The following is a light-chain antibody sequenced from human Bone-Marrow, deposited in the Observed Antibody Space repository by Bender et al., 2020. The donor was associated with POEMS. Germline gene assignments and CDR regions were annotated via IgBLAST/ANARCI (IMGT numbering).Light chain of an antibody. CDR1: DIGTKS. CDR3: SSYSGSSTWV. CDR2: DDS. J-gene: IGLJ3*02. Sequence: SYVLTQPPSVSVAPGQTARIPCGGSDIGTKSVYWYQQRPGQAPVLVVPDDSDWPSGTPERFSGSKSGSTASLTVSGLQPEDEADYYCSSYSGSSTWVFGGGTKLTVL. V-gene: IGLV3-21*02.